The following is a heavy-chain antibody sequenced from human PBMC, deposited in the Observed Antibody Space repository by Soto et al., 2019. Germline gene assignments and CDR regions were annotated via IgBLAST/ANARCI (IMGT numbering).Heavy chain of an antibody. CDR1: GFTFSTYA. CDR2: ISTGSDRT. CDR3: ATQDLRGTTGTT. Sequence: PGGSLRLSCAASGFTFSTYAMGWFRQAPGKGLEWLSLISTGSDRTYYGDSVKGRFTISRDNSKNTLYLQMNTLTAEDTAVYYCATQDLRGTTGTTWGQGTLVTVSS. V-gene: IGHV3-23*01. J-gene: IGHJ4*02. D-gene: IGHD1-1*01.